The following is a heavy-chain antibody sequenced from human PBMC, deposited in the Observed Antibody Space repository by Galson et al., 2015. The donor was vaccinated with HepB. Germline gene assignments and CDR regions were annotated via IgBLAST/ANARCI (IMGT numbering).Heavy chain of an antibody. CDR3: ARGDSYGQFDY. D-gene: IGHD5-18*01. CDR2: IYPDDSDT. J-gene: IGHJ4*02. V-gene: IGHV5-51*01. Sequence: KVSCKGSANRFTRNWIAWVRQMPGKGLEWMGSIYPDDSDTRYSPSFQGQVTLSADKSTATAYLRWSSLKASDTAMYYCARGDSYGQFDYWGQGTLVTVSS. CDR1: ANRFTRNW.